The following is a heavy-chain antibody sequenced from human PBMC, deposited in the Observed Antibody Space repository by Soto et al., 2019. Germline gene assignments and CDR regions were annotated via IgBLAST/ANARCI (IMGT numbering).Heavy chain of an antibody. Sequence: PGGSLRLSCAASGFTFSSYGMHWVRQAPGKGLEWVAVISYDGSNKYYADSVKGRFTISRDNSKNTLYLQMNSLRAEDTAEYYCAKDRPPIPMYYDYVWGSYRPHVPLYGMDVWGQGTTVTVSS. CDR1: GFTFSSYG. CDR3: AKDRPPIPMYYDYVWGSYRPHVPLYGMDV. D-gene: IGHD3-16*02. J-gene: IGHJ6*02. CDR2: ISYDGSNK. V-gene: IGHV3-30*18.